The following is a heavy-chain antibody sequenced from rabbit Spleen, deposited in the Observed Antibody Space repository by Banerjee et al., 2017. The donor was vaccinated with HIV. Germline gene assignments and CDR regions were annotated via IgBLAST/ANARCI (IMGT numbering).Heavy chain of an antibody. J-gene: IGHJ4*01. CDR2: IAGTSSGFT. V-gene: IGHV1S40*01. CDR1: GFSFSSSDY. Sequence: QSLEESGGDLVKPGASLTLTCKASGFSFSSSDYMCWVRQAPGKGLEWIACIAGTSSGFTYSATWAKGRFTCSKTSSTTVTLQATSLTVADTATYFCARESSDASWGFNLWGPGTLVTVS. D-gene: IGHD2-1*01. CDR3: ARESSDASWGFNL.